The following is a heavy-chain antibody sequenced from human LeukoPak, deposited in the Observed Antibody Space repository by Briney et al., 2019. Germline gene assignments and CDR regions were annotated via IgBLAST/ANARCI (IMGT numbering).Heavy chain of an antibody. CDR1: GGFISTYH. V-gene: IGHV4-4*07. J-gene: IGHJ5*02. D-gene: IGHD5-24*01. CDR3: AREAEMAAPSWLDV. CDR2: IYVSGST. Sequence: PETLSLTCTVSGGFISTYHWNWVRQPAGKGLEWIGRIYVSGSTEYDPFLKRRVSISLDKSKNQIFLNLTSVTAADTAVYYCAREAEMAAPSWLDVWGQGAPVTVSS.